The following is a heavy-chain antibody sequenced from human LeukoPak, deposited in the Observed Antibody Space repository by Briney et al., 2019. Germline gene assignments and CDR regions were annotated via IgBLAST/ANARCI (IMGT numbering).Heavy chain of an antibody. J-gene: IGHJ4*02. D-gene: IGHD2-21*01. V-gene: IGHV4-4*09. CDR1: GVSMSAYQ. CDR2: INTKGET. Sequence: SETLSLTCTVTGVSMSAYQWSWVRQSPEKGLEWIGCINTKGETSYNPSLKSRVTTSVDTSKSQFSLRLTSVTAADTAVYYCATSNDAKIAPFDHWGQGAPVTVSS. CDR3: ATSNDAKIAPFDH.